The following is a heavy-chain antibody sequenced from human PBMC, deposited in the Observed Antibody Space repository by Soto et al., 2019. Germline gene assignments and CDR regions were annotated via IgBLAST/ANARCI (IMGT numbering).Heavy chain of an antibody. CDR2: MNPNSGNT. D-gene: IGHD3-10*01. CDR3: ARAVSGQVNPLIIHNSYYYTVV. Sequence: ATVKVSCKASGYTFTSYDINWVRLATGQGLEWMGWMNPNSGNTGYAQKFQGRVTMTRNTSISTAYMGLSSLRSEDTAVYYFARAVSGQVNPLIIHNSYYYTVVWG. J-gene: IGHJ6*03. CDR1: GYTFTSYD. V-gene: IGHV1-8*01.